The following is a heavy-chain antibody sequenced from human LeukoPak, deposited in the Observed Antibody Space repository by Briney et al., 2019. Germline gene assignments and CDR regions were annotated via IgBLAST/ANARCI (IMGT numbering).Heavy chain of an antibody. J-gene: IGHJ4*02. CDR3: ARDQAGIVGATGSRPD. V-gene: IGHV1-2*02. D-gene: IGHD1-26*01. CDR1: GYTFTGYY. Sequence: ASVKVSCKASGYTFTGYYIHWVRQAPGQGLEWMGWINPNGGGTNYAQKFQSRVTMTRDTSISTAYMELSRLRSDDTAVYYCARDQAGIVGATGSRPDWGQGTLVTVSS. CDR2: INPNGGGT.